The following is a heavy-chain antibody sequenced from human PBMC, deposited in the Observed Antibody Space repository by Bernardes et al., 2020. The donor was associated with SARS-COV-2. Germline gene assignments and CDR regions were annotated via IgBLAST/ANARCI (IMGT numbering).Heavy chain of an antibody. Sequence: ASVKVSCKVSGYTLTELSMHWVRQAPGKGLEWMGGFDPEDGETIYAQKFQGRVTMTEDTSTDTAYMELSSLRSEDTAVYYCATGWAAAGPNLDYYYYGMDVWGQGTTVTVSS. CDR3: ATGWAAAGPNLDYYYYGMDV. D-gene: IGHD6-13*01. CDR2: FDPEDGET. J-gene: IGHJ6*02. CDR1: GYTLTELS. V-gene: IGHV1-24*01.